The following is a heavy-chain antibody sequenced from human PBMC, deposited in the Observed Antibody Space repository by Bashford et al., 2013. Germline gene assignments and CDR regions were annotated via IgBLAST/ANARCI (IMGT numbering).Heavy chain of an antibody. D-gene: IGHD4-17*01. CDR1: SGSIGSYY. V-gene: IGHV4-4*07. Sequence: SSETLSLTCTVSSGSIGSYYWSWIRQPVGRGLEYIGRIYATGNTDFNPSLTSRVSMSIDKSKNEFSLKLSSVTAADTAVYYCARDYSPARYGSRGAGNWYFDLWGRGTLVTVSS. CDR2: IYATGNT. CDR3: ARDYSPARYGSRGAGNWYFDL. J-gene: IGHJ2*01.